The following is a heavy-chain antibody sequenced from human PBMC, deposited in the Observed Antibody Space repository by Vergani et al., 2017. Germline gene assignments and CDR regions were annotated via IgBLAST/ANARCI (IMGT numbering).Heavy chain of an antibody. CDR1: GYTFTSYY. J-gene: IGHJ4*02. Sequence: QVQLVQSGAEVKKPGASVKVSCKASGYTFTSYYMHWVRQAPGQGLEWMGIINPSGGSTSYAQKFQGRVTMTRDTSTSTVYMELSSVTAADTAVYYCARGGAWAEMATRLDYWGQGTLVTVSS. V-gene: IGHV1-46*01. D-gene: IGHD5-24*01. CDR3: ARGGAWAEMATRLDY. CDR2: INPSGGST.